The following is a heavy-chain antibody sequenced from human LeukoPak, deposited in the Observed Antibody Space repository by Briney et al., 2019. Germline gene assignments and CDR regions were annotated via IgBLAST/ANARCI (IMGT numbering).Heavy chain of an antibody. J-gene: IGHJ4*02. D-gene: IGHD3-22*01. CDR2: ISGSGGST. CDR3: AKVRVRAMIVVTIGFDY. CDR1: GFTFSSYA. Sequence: GGSLRLSCAASGFTFSSYAMSWVRQAPGKGLEWVSAISGSGGSTYYADSVKGRFTISRDNSKNTLYLQMNSLRAEDTAVYYCAKVRVRAMIVVTIGFDYWGQGTLVTVSS. V-gene: IGHV3-23*01.